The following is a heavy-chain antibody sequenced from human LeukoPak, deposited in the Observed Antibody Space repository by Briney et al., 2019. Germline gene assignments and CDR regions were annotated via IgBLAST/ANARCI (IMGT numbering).Heavy chain of an antibody. Sequence: SETLSLTCAVSGDSISSDYWWSWVRQPPGKGLEWIGEIYHSGSSSYNPSLKSRVTISVDKSKNRFSLKLSSVTAADTAVYYCARGWGYNWFDPWGQGTLVTVSS. CDR2: IYHSGSS. V-gene: IGHV4-4*02. J-gene: IGHJ5*02. CDR3: ARGWGYNWFDP. CDR1: GDSISSDYW. D-gene: IGHD3-16*01.